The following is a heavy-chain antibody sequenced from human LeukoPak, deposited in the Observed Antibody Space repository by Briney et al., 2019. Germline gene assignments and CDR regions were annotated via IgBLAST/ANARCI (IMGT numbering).Heavy chain of an antibody. CDR2: INPNSGGT. V-gene: IGHV1-2*04. CDR1: GYTLTELS. J-gene: IGHJ3*02. Sequence: ASVKVSCKVSGYTLTELSMHWVRQAPGQGLEWMGWINPNSGGTNYAQKFQGWVTMTRDTSISTAYMELSRLRSDDTAVYYCARDRIVGATHAFDIWGQGTMVTVSS. CDR3: ARDRIVGATHAFDI. D-gene: IGHD1-26*01.